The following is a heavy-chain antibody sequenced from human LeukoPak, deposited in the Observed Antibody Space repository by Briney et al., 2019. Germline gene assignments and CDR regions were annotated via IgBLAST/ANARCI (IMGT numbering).Heavy chain of an antibody. CDR3: ARDVCSSTSCYLGRFDY. CDR1: GFTFSSYW. D-gene: IGHD2-2*01. Sequence: GGSLRLSCAASGFTFSSYWMHWVRHAPGKGLVWVSRINSDGSSTSYADSVKGRFTISRDNAKNTLYLQMDSLRAEDTAVYYCARDVCSSTSCYLGRFDYWGQGTLVTVSS. CDR2: INSDGSST. V-gene: IGHV3-74*01. J-gene: IGHJ4*02.